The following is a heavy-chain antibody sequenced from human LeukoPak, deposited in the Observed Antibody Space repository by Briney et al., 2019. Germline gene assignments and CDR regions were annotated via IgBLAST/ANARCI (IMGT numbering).Heavy chain of an antibody. CDR1: GYTFTGYY. D-gene: IGHD2-2*01. CDR3: AVSDGVPAAISAY. V-gene: IGHV1-2*02. J-gene: IGHJ4*02. CDR2: INPNSGGT. Sequence: ASVTVSCTASGYTFTGYYMHWVRQAPGQGLEWMGWINPNSGGTNYAQTFQGRVTITRDTSISTAYMELSSLRSEDTAVYYCAVSDGVPAAISAYWGQGTLVTVSS.